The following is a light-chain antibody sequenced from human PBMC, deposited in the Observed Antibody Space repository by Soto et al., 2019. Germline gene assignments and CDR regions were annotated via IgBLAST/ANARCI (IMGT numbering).Light chain of an antibody. J-gene: IGLJ1*01. CDR1: GCNIGAGYD. CDR2: GDS. Sequence: QLVLTQPPSVSGAPGQRVTISCTGSGCNIGAGYDVHWYQHRPGTAPKILVFGDSHRPSGVPDRFSGSKSGTSASLASTGLQAEDEGDYYCQSYDSTLDPRYVFGTGTKVTVL. V-gene: IGLV1-40*01. CDR3: QSYDSTLDPRYV.